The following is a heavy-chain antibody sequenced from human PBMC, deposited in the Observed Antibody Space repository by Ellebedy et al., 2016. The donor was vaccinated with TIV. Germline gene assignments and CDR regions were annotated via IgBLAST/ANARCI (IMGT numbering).Heavy chain of an antibody. CDR2: IIAIVEIT. J-gene: IGHJ4*02. V-gene: IGHV1-69*04. CDR3: ATGPPKWEVPVDLDS. D-gene: IGHD1-26*01. CDR1: GGTLRSYG. Sequence: AASVKVSCKAYGGTLRSYGISWVRQAPGLGLEWMGRIIAIVEITIYAQRFQDRVTISEDNFTNTVYMEMSSLRSEDTAMYYCATGPPKWEVPVDLDSWGQGTLVIVSS.